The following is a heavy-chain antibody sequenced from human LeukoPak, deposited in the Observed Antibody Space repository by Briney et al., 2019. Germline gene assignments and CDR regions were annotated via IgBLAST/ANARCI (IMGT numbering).Heavy chain of an antibody. V-gene: IGHV3-9*01. CDR3: AKDSGSYLNWFDP. Sequence: GRSLRLSCAASGFTFDGYAMNWVRQAPGKGLEWVSGISGNGGSIGYADSVKGRFTISRDNAKNSLYLQMNSLRAEDTAVYYGAKDSGSYLNWFDPWGQGTLVTVSS. CDR1: GFTFDGYA. D-gene: IGHD1-26*01. J-gene: IGHJ5*02. CDR2: ISGNGGSI.